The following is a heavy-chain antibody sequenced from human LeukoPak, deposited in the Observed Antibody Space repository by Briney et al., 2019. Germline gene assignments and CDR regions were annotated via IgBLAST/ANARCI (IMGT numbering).Heavy chain of an antibody. D-gene: IGHD6-13*01. CDR1: GFTFSNAW. J-gene: IGHJ4*02. Sequence: GGSLRLSCAASGFTFSNAWMSWVRQAPGKGLEWVGRIKSKTDGGTTDYAAPVKGRFTISRDDSKNTLYLQMNSLKTEDTAVYCCTTGLRQRLVPPFDYWGQGTLVTVSS. CDR3: TTGLRQRLVPPFDY. CDR2: IKSKTDGGTT. V-gene: IGHV3-15*01.